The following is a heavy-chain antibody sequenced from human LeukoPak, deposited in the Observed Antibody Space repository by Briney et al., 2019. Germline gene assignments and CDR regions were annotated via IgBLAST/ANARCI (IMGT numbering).Heavy chain of an antibody. CDR2: IYHSGST. J-gene: IGHJ4*02. CDR3: ARFLGRGGYNPGRADY. Sequence: SETLSLTCTVSGYSISSGYYWGWIRQPPGKGLEWIGSIYHSGSTYYNPSLKSRVTISVDTSKNQFSLKLSSVTAADTAVYYCARFLGRGGYNPGRADYWGQGTLVTVSS. D-gene: IGHD5-24*01. CDR1: GYSISSGYY. V-gene: IGHV4-38-2*02.